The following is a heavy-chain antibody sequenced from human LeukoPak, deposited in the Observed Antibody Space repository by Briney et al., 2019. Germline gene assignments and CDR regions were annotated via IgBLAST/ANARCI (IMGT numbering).Heavy chain of an antibody. J-gene: IGHJ3*02. Sequence: GASVKVSCKASGYTFTSYGISWVRQAPGQGLEWMGWISAYNGNTNYAQKLQGRVTMTTDTSTSTAYMELRSLRSGDTAVYYCASPLGYCSGGSCSKNDAFDIWGQGTMVTVSS. CDR3: ASPLGYCSGGSCSKNDAFDI. D-gene: IGHD2-15*01. CDR1: GYTFTSYG. CDR2: ISAYNGNT. V-gene: IGHV1-18*04.